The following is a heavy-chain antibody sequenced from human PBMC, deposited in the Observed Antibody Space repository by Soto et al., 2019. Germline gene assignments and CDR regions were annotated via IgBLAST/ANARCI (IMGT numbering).Heavy chain of an antibody. V-gene: IGHV3-23*01. CDR2: ISGSGGST. CDR1: GFTFSSYA. Sequence: LRLSCAASGFTFSSYAMSWVRQAPGKGLEWVSAISGSGGSTYYADSVKGRFTISRDNSKNTLYLQMNSLRAEDTAVYYCAKGSYYYDSSGYAFGYWAQGTLVTVSS. CDR3: AKGSYYYDSSGYAFGY. J-gene: IGHJ4*02. D-gene: IGHD3-22*01.